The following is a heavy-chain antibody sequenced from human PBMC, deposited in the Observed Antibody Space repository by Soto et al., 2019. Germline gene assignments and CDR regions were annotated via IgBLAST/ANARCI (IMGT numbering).Heavy chain of an antibody. V-gene: IGHV3-23*01. CDR1: GFTFRSYA. Sequence: EVQLLESGGGLVPPGGSLRLSCAASGFTFRSYAMSWVRQAPGKGLEWVSVIADSRDRTYYADSVKGRFTISRDNSNNTLYLQMHILIAEDTATYYCAKGIDWGQGTRVTVSS. CDR3: AKGID. J-gene: IGHJ4*02. D-gene: IGHD2-15*01. CDR2: IADSRDRT.